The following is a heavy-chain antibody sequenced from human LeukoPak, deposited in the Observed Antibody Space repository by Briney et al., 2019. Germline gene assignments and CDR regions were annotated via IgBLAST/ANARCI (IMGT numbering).Heavy chain of an antibody. CDR1: GFTFSSYN. V-gene: IGHV3-48*01. J-gene: IGHJ4*02. CDR2: ISSSSSTI. Sequence: GGSLRLSCAASGFTFSSYNMNWVRQAPGKGLEWVSYISSSSSTIYYADSVKGRFTISRDNAKNSLYLQMNSLRAEDTAVYYCARETPGPLKYYFDYWGQGTLVTVSS. CDR3: ARETPGPLKYYFDY.